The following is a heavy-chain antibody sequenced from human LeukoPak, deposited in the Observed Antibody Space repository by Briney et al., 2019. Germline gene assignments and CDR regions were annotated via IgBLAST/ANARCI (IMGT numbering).Heavy chain of an antibody. CDR1: GFSLSTSGMC. CDR2: IDWDDDK. D-gene: IGHD6-13*01. Sequence: SGPTLVNPTQTLTLTCTFSGFSLSTSGMCVSWIRQPPGKALEWLARIDWDDDKYYSTSLKTRLTITKDTSKNQVVLTMTNMDPVDTATYYCAHRPSSSWYWHGPYYFDYWGQGTLVTVSS. CDR3: AHRPSSSWYWHGPYYFDY. V-gene: IGHV2-70*12. J-gene: IGHJ4*02.